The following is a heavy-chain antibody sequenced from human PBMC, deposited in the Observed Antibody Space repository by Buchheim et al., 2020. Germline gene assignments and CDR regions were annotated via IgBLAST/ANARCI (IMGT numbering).Heavy chain of an antibody. CDR2: ISYDGNNK. Sequence: QVQLVESGGGVVQPGRSLRLSCVVSGFTFRTYGMYWVRQAPGKGLEWLAVISYDGNNKYYADSVKGRFTISRDNFKTTLYLQIHSLRADDTAVYYCAKDWANSGMDVWGQGTT. CDR3: AKDWANSGMDV. D-gene: IGHD3-16*01. CDR1: GFTFRTYG. J-gene: IGHJ6*02. V-gene: IGHV3-30*18.